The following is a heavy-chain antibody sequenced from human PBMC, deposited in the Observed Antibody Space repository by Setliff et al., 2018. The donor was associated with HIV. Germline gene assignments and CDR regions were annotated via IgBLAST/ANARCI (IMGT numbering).Heavy chain of an antibody. CDR1: GGTFSTSA. CDR3: ARRHFYDSSGQVWAFDI. J-gene: IGHJ3*02. Sequence: SVKVSCKASGGTFSTSAISWMRQAPGQGLEWMGGIIPFFGSANYAQKFQGRLTITADASSSTAYMDLSSLTSEDTAVYYCARRHFYDSSGQVWAFDIWGQGTMVT. CDR2: IIPFFGSA. D-gene: IGHD3-22*01. V-gene: IGHV1-69*13.